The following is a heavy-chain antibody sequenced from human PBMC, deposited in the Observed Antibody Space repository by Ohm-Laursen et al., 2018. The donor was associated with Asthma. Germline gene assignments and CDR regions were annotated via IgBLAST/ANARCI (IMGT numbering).Heavy chain of an antibody. CDR3: AKDLGTVTKGYFDY. CDR2: IYPDGGEK. J-gene: IGHJ4*02. V-gene: IGHV3-7*05. D-gene: IGHD4-17*01. Sequence: SLRLSCAASGLPFSNFWMSWVRQAPGKGLEWVANIYPDGGEKYYVDSVDGRFTISRDNAKNSLYLQMNSLRAEDTAVYYCAKDLGTVTKGYFDYWGQGTLVTVSS. CDR1: GLPFSNFW.